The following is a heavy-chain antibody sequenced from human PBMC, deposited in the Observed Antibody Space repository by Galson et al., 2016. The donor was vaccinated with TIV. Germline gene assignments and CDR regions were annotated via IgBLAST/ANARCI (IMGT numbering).Heavy chain of an antibody. V-gene: IGHV3-48*03. CDR3: SSSSEDY. Sequence: SLRLSCAASGFTFSSSKMNWVRQAPGKGLEWVSYISSSGSPIYYTDSVKGRFTISRDNAKNSLYLQMNSLRAEDTAVYYCSSSSEDYLGQGTLVTVSS. CDR1: GFTFSSSK. CDR2: ISSSGSPI. J-gene: IGHJ4*02. D-gene: IGHD6-6*01.